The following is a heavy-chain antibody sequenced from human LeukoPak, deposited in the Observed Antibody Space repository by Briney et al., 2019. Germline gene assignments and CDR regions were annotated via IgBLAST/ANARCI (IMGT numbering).Heavy chain of an antibody. Sequence: PGGSLRLSCAASGFTFSSYAMSWVRQAPGKELEWVSAISGSGGSTYYADSVKGRFTISRDDAKNSLYLQMNSLRAEDTAVYSCARVRVGATYGGAFDIWGQGTMVTVSS. CDR3: ARVRVGATYGGAFDI. CDR2: ISGSGGST. CDR1: GFTFSSYA. J-gene: IGHJ3*02. V-gene: IGHV3-23*01. D-gene: IGHD1-26*01.